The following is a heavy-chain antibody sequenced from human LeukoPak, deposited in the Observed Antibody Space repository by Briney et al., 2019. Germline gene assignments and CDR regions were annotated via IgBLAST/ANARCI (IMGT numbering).Heavy chain of an antibody. V-gene: IGHV4-4*08. CDR1: GGSISTYY. CDR3: ARVTPSFAHNWFDP. D-gene: IGHD3-10*01. CDR2: VYHSGST. J-gene: IGHJ5*02. Sequence: SETLSLTCTVSGGSISTYYWSWIRQTPESGLEWIGDVYHSGSTNYNPSLKSRVTISVDTSKNQFSLKLTSMTAADTAVYHCARVTPSFAHNWFDPWGQGTLVIVSS.